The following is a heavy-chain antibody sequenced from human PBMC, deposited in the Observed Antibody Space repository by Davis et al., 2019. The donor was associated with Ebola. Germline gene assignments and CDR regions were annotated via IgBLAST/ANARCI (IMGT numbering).Heavy chain of an antibody. V-gene: IGHV3-53*01. Sequence: GESLKISCATSGLTVSRSYMSWVRQAPGKGLVWGSDLYSSGSTFYADSVKGRFTISRDDSKNTVYLQMFSLRADDTAVYYCDRDSVGTSSYGSWGQGTLVTVSS. J-gene: IGHJ5*02. CDR1: GLTVSRSY. D-gene: IGHD2-2*01. CDR2: LYSSGST. CDR3: DRDSVGTSSYGS.